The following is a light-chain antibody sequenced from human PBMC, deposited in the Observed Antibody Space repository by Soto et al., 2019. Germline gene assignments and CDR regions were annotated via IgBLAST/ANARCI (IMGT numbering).Light chain of an antibody. Sequence: QSVLTQPPSASGTPGQRVTISCSGSSSNIGSNTVNWYHQLPGTAPKLLISDDNQRSSGVPDRFSGSKSGTSASLAISGLQSEDEAVYYCATWDDSLNGRVFGGGTKLTVL. CDR3: ATWDDSLNGRV. CDR2: DDN. CDR1: SSNIGSNT. J-gene: IGLJ3*02. V-gene: IGLV1-44*01.